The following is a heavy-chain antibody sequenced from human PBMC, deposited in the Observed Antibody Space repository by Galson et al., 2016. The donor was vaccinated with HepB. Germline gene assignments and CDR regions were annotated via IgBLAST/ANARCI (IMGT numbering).Heavy chain of an antibody. CDR1: GFTFSSYS. CDR3: ARDRGGGAPKLVIFDY. J-gene: IGHJ4*02. D-gene: IGHD3-16*01. CDR2: ISHSSSYM. Sequence: SLRLSCAASGFTFSSYSMHWVRQAPGKGLEWVSSISHSSSYMPYADAVKGRFTISRDNAKNSLYLQMNSLGAEDTAVYFCARDRGGGAPKLVIFDYWGQGTPVTVSS. V-gene: IGHV3-21*01.